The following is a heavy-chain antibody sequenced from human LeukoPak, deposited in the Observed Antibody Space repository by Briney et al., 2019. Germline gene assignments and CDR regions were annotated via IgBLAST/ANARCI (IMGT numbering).Heavy chain of an antibody. CDR1: GYNLPKAW. CDR2: IYPDDTRT. CDR3: ARPDYFASHD. V-gene: IGHV5-51*01. Sequence: SLYPSCQPSGYNLPKAWIGWARGLAGTGLEWMAIIYPDDTRTKDSPSFQGQVTISVDRSIPTASLQWSSLRASDTAMYYCARPDYFASHDWGQGTLVTVSS. J-gene: IGHJ4*02. D-gene: IGHD2/OR15-2a*01.